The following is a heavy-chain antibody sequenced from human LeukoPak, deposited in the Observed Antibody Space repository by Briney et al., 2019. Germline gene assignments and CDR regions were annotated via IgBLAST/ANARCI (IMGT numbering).Heavy chain of an antibody. V-gene: IGHV3-64D*06. D-gene: IGHD6-13*01. CDR3: VKDKQQLVLGYFDY. Sequence: GGSLRLSCSASGFTFSSYAMHWVRQAPGKGLEYVSAISSNGGSTYYADSVKGRFTISRGNSKNTLYLQMSSLRAEDTAVYYCVKDKQQLVLGYFDYWGQGTLVTVSS. CDR2: ISSNGGST. CDR1: GFTFSSYA. J-gene: IGHJ4*02.